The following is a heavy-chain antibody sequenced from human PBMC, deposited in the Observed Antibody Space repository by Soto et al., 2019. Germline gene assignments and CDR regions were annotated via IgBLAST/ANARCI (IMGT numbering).Heavy chain of an antibody. D-gene: IGHD3-10*01. CDR1: GDSITSSTW. J-gene: IGHJ5*02. CDR2: IYHSGST. V-gene: IGHV4-4*02. CDR3: ARDRRRSNTWIDP. Sequence: QVQLQESGPGLVKPSETLSLTCAVSGDSITSSTWWSWVRQPPGKGLQWIGDIYHSGSTNYNPSLRSRVTIAVQKSKNQFSLKLTSVTAADTAIYFCARDRRRSNTWIDPWGQGTLVTVSS.